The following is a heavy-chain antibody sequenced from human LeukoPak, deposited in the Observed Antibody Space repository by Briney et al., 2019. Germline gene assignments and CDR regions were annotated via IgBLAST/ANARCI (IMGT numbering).Heavy chain of an antibody. CDR1: GFTFSDYY. CDR3: ASGSYYDFWSGYYYYFDY. Sequence: GGSLRLSCAASGFTFSDYYMSWIRQAPGKGLEWVSYISSSGSTIYYADSVKGRFTISRDNAKNSLYLQMNSLRAEDTAVYYCASGSYYDFWSGYYYYFDYWGQGTLVTVSS. V-gene: IGHV3-11*01. CDR2: ISSSGSTI. D-gene: IGHD3-3*01. J-gene: IGHJ4*02.